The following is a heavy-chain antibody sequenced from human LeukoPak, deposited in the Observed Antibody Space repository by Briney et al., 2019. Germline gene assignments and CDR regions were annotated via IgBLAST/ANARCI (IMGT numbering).Heavy chain of an antibody. CDR1: GFTFSSYA. J-gene: IGHJ6*03. Sequence: GGSLRLSCVASGFTFSSYAMSWVRQAPGKGLEWVSAISGSGGSTYYADSVKGRFTISRDNSKNTLYLQMNSLRAEDTAVYYCAKDLAAIFGVVMGVWGKGTTVTVSS. CDR3: AKDLAAIFGVVMGV. D-gene: IGHD3-3*01. CDR2: ISGSGGST. V-gene: IGHV3-23*01.